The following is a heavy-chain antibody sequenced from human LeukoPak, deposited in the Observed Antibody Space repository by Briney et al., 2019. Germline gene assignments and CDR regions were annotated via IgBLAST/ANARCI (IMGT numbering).Heavy chain of an antibody. J-gene: IGHJ5*02. CDR3: ARHVVLWFGDLLPSPFRFDP. V-gene: IGHV4-39*01. D-gene: IGHD3-10*01. Sequence: SETLSLTCTVSGGSIRTTSYYWGWIRQPPGKGLEWIGSIYYSGSTYYNPSLKSRVTISVDTSKNQFSLKLTSVTAADTAVYYCARHVVLWFGDLLPSPFRFDPWGQGTLVTVSS. CDR1: GGSIRTTSYY. CDR2: IYYSGST.